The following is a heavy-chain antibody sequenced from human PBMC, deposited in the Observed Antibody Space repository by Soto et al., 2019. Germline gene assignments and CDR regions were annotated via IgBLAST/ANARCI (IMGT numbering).Heavy chain of an antibody. CDR3: ARRVRHYYYYGMDV. Sequence: QVQLQQWGAGLLKPSETLSLTCAVYGGSFSGYYWSWIRQPPGKGLEWIGEINHSGSTNYNPSLKSRVTISVDKSKNQFSLKLSSVTAADTAVYYCARRVRHYYYYGMDVWGQGTTVTVSS. CDR1: GGSFSGYY. CDR2: INHSGST. V-gene: IGHV4-34*01. J-gene: IGHJ6*02.